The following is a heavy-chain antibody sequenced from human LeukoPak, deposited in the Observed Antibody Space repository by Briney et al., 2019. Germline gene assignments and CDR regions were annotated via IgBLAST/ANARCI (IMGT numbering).Heavy chain of an antibody. CDR1: GFTFSSYS. Sequence: GGSLRLSCAASGFTFSSYSMNWVRQAPGKGLEWVSYISSSSSTIYYADSVKGRFTISRDNAKNSLYLQMNSLRDEDTAVHYCATLDTAMVTGFDPWGQGTLVTVSS. D-gene: IGHD5-18*01. CDR2: ISSSSSTI. CDR3: ATLDTAMVTGFDP. V-gene: IGHV3-48*02. J-gene: IGHJ5*02.